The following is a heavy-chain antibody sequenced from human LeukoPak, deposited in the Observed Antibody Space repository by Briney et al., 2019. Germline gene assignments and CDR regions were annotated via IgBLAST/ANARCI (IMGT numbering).Heavy chain of an antibody. CDR2: ISYDGSNK. Sequence: PGGSLRLSCAASGFTFSSYGMHWVRQAPGKGLEWVAVISYDGSNKYYADSVKGRFTISRDNSKNTLYLQMNSLRAEDTAVYYCARGGYYDILTGYYTPGYWGQGTLVTVSS. D-gene: IGHD3-9*01. V-gene: IGHV3-30*19. CDR1: GFTFSSYG. CDR3: ARGGYYDILTGYYTPGY. J-gene: IGHJ4*02.